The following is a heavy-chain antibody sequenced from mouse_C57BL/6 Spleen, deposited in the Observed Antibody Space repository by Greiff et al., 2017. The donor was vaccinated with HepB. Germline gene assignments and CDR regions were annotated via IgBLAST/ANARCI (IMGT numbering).Heavy chain of an antibody. CDR3: ARWGDYDGDYYAMDY. D-gene: IGHD2-4*01. CDR2: IYPRDGST. J-gene: IGHJ4*01. Sequence: VKLVESGPELVKPGASVKLSCKASGYTFTSYDINWVKQRPGQGLEWIGWIYPRDGSTKYNEKFKGKATLTVDTSSSTAYMELHSLTSEDSAVYFCARWGDYDGDYYAMDYWGQGTSVTVSS. V-gene: IGHV1-85*01. CDR1: GYTFTSYD.